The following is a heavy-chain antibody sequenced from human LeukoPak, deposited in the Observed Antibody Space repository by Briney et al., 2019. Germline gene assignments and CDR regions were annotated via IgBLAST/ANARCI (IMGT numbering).Heavy chain of an antibody. J-gene: IGHJ4*02. D-gene: IGHD6-13*01. V-gene: IGHV3-9*01. CDR1: GFTIDDYA. Sequence: GGSLRLSCAASGFTIDDYAMHWVRQAPGKGLEWVSGISWNSGSIGYADSVKGRFTISRDNAKNSLYLQMNSLRAEDTALYYCAKDKGRAAAGSTSFFDYWGQGTLVTVSS. CDR3: AKDKGRAAAGSTSFFDY. CDR2: ISWNSGSI.